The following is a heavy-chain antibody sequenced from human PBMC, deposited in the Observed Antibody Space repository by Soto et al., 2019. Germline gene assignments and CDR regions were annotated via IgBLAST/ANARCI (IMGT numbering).Heavy chain of an antibody. CDR3: TSDTFGLRDT. J-gene: IGHJ5*02. Sequence: MQMVESGGGSVQPGGSLRLSCAASGFPFSHYWMHWVRQTPGKGLVWVSRINPAGTITNYADSVEGRFTISRDNADSALFLHMNSLSAADTAKYYCTSDTFGLRDTWGQGTLVTVSS. CDR2: INPAGTIT. CDR1: GFPFSHYW. D-gene: IGHD3-16*01. V-gene: IGHV3-74*01.